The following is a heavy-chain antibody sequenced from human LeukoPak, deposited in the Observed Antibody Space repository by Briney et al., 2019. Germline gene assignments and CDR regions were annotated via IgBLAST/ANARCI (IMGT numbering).Heavy chain of an antibody. V-gene: IGHV3-9*01. CDR3: AKAATVTPWYYYGMDV. J-gene: IGHJ6*02. CDR2: ISWNSGSI. CDR1: GFTFDDYA. D-gene: IGHD4-17*01. Sequence: PGGSLRLSCAASGFTFDDYAMHWVRQAPGKGLEWVSGISWNSGSIGYADSVKGRFTISRDNAKNSLYLQMNSLRAEDTALYYCAKAATVTPWYYYGMDVWGQGTTVTVSS.